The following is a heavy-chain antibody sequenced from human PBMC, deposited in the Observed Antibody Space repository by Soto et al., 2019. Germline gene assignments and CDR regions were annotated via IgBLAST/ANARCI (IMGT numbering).Heavy chain of an antibody. CDR2: IGLNSGTI. CDR1: GFTFDSYA. Sequence: EVQLVESGGGLVQPGGNLRLSCVASGFTFDSYAMNWVRQAPGKGLEWLSYIGLNSGTIEYSDSVEGRFTISRDDGKSSSYLQMNSLRDEDTAMYFFARAHRWALTYWGRGTVVTVPS. V-gene: IGHV3-48*02. J-gene: IGHJ4*02. D-gene: IGHD3-16*01. CDR3: ARAHRWALTY.